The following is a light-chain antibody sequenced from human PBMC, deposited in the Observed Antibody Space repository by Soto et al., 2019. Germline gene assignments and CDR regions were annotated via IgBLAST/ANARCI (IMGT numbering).Light chain of an antibody. V-gene: IGKV1-33*01. J-gene: IGKJ5*01. Sequence: DIQMTQSPSSLSASVGDRVTITCRASQDISNYLNWYQQRPGKAPKLLIYDASNLERGVPSRFSGTGSWTHFTFAITSLEPEDVATYFCQQADSLPIALGQVTRLVI. CDR2: DAS. CDR1: QDISNY. CDR3: QQADSLPIA.